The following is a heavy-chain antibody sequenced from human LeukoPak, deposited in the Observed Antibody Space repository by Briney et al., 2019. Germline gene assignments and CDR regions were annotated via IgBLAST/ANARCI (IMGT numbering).Heavy chain of an antibody. Sequence: GGSLRLSCAASGFTVSSNYMSWVRQAPGKGLEGVSVIYSGGSTYYADSVKGRFTISRDNSKNTLYLQMNSLRAEDTAVYYCARGTRDGYDGGWFDPWGQGTLFTVSS. CDR3: ARGTRDGYDGGWFDP. D-gene: IGHD5-24*01. J-gene: IGHJ5*02. V-gene: IGHV3-66*01. CDR1: GFTVSSNY. CDR2: IYSGGST.